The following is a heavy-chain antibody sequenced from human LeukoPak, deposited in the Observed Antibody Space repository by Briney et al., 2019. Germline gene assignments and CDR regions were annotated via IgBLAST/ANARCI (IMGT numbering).Heavy chain of an antibody. V-gene: IGHV3-23*01. J-gene: IGHJ4*02. CDR3: ARDRFCGGDCSYFDY. Sequence: GGSLRLSCAASGFTFSSYAMSWVRQAPGKGLEWVSAISGSGGSTYYADSVKGRFTISRDNSKNTLYLQMNSLRAEDTAVYYCARDRFCGGDCSYFDYWGQGTLVTVSS. CDR1: GFTFSSYA. D-gene: IGHD2-21*02. CDR2: ISGSGGST.